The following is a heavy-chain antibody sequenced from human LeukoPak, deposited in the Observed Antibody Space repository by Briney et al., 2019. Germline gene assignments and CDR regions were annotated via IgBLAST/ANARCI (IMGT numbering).Heavy chain of an antibody. J-gene: IGHJ4*02. Sequence: PSETLSLTCAVSGYSISSGFYWGWIRQPPGKGLEWIGNIYHSGSTYYNPSLKSRVTISVDTSNKQFSLKLSSVTTADTAVYYCARHGLSGSGYSQFDYWGQGTLVTVSS. D-gene: IGHD3-22*01. V-gene: IGHV4-38-2*01. CDR3: ARHGLSGSGYSQFDY. CDR1: GYSISSGFY. CDR2: IYHSGST.